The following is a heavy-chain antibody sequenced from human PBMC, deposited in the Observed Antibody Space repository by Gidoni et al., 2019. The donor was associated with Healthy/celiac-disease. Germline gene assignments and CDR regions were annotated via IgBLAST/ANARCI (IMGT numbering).Heavy chain of an antibody. CDR1: GGSIRSYY. CDR3: ARRIVDYNWFDP. CDR2: IDYSGST. J-gene: IGHJ5*02. V-gene: IGHV4-59*08. Sequence: QVQLQESGPGLVQPSEPLSLTCTVSGGSIRSYYWSWIRQPPGKGLEWIGYIDYSGSTNYNPSLKSRVTISVDTSKNQFSLKLSSVTAADTAVYYCARRIVDYNWFDPWGQGTLVTVSS. D-gene: IGHD3-9*01.